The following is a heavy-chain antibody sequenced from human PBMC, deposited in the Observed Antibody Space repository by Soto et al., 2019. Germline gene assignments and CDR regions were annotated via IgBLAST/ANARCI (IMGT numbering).Heavy chain of an antibody. J-gene: IGHJ4*02. V-gene: IGHV1-46*01. CDR2: INPSGGGT. Sequence: QVRLVQSGAEVKMPGASVRISCKTSGYTFTSHYVHWVRQAPGQGLEWVGIINPSGGGTPFAQRFPDRVTMTRDTYTSTVYMELSSLTSDDTAIYYCARDPGLRIFDDWGQGTLVTVS. CDR1: GYTFTSHY. CDR3: ARDPGLRIFDD. D-gene: IGHD5-12*01.